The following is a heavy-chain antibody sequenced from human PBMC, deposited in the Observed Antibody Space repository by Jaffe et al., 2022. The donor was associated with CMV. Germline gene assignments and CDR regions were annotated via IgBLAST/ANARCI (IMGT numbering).Heavy chain of an antibody. J-gene: IGHJ6*03. CDR2: INPSGGST. CDR3: ARDLGEPRYYYYYMDV. V-gene: IGHV1-46*01. Sequence: QVQLVQSGAEVKKPGASVKVSCKASGYTFTSYYMHWVRQAPGQGLEWMGIINPSGGSTSYAQKFQGRVTMTRDTSTSTVYMELSSLRSEDTAVYYCARDLGEPRYYYYYMDVWGKGTTVTVSS. CDR1: GYTFTSYY.